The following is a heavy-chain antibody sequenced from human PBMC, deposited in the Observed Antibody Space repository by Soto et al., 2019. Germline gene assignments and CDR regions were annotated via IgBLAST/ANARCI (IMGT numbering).Heavy chain of an antibody. D-gene: IGHD5-18*01. CDR1: GFPFSWFA. J-gene: IGHJ4*02. Sequence: PGGSLRLSCAASGFPFSWFAIHWVRQAPGKGLEWVAVISYDGSNRYYADFVQGRFTISRDNSKNMVSLQVNSLRAEDTAAYYCARGPRGYSYGGGFDYWGQGTLVTVSS. V-gene: IGHV3-30-3*01. CDR2: ISYDGSNR. CDR3: ARGPRGYSYGGGFDY.